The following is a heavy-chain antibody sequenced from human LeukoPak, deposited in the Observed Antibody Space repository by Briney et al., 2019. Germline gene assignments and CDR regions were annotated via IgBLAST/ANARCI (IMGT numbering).Heavy chain of an antibody. D-gene: IGHD3-16*02. J-gene: IGHJ5*01. CDR2: ISYDGSNK. Sequence: PGRSLRLSCAASGFSFNTYAMHWVRQAPGKGLEWVAVISYDGSNKYYADSVKGRFTISRDNSKNTLYLQMNSLRAEDTAVYYCARGFELITFGGAIGKLNWFDSWGQGTLVTVSS. CDR3: ARGFELITFGGAIGKLNWFDS. CDR1: GFSFNTYA. V-gene: IGHV3-30*04.